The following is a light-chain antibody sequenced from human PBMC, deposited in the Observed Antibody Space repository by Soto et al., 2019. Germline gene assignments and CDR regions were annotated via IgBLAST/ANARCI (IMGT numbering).Light chain of an antibody. CDR2: GAS. V-gene: IGKV1-9*01. Sequence: DIQLTQSPSFLSASVGDRVTITCRASQGISNFLAWNQQSPGRAPKLLISGASTLQSGVPSRFSGSGSGTEFTLTISSLQPEDFATYYCQQLTTWATFGGGTRVEIK. J-gene: IGKJ4*01. CDR3: QQLTTWAT. CDR1: QGISNF.